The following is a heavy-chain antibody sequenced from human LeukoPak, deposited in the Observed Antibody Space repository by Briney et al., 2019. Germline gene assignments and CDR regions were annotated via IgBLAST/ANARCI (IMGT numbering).Heavy chain of an antibody. Sequence: ASVKVSCKASGYTFTSYYIHWVRQAPGQGLEWMGVINPSGGSTTYAQKFQGRVTITADESTSTAYMELSSLRSEDTAVYYCAREAHYGDLDYWGQGTLVTVSS. CDR3: AREAHYGDLDY. J-gene: IGHJ4*02. V-gene: IGHV1-46*01. CDR1: GYTFTSYY. D-gene: IGHD4-17*01. CDR2: INPSGGST.